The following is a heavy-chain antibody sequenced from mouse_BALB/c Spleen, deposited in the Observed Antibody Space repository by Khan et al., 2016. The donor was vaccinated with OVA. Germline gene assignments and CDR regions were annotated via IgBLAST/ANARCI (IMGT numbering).Heavy chain of an antibody. Sequence: EVELVESGGGLVKPGGSLKLSCAASGFTFSNYAMSWVRQTPEKRLEWVASISSGGSTYYPDSVKGRFTISRDNARNILYPQMSSLRSEDTAIYYCARDYWFAYWGQGTLVTVSA. CDR1: GFTFSNYA. CDR3: ARDYWFAY. J-gene: IGHJ3*01. CDR2: ISSGGST. V-gene: IGHV5-6-5*01.